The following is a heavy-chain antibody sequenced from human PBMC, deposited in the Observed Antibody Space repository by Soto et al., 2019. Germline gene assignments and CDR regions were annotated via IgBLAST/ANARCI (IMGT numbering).Heavy chain of an antibody. CDR3: ARHVVVATIGYSYYMDV. CDR1: GYSFTSYW. J-gene: IGHJ6*03. D-gene: IGHD5-12*01. CDR2: IYPGDSDT. V-gene: IGHV5-51*01. Sequence: GESLKISCKGSGYSFTSYWIGWVRQMPGKGLEWMGIIYPGDSDTRYSPSFQGQVTISADKSISTAYLQWSSLKASDTAMYYCARHVVVATIGYSYYMDVWGKGTTVTVSS.